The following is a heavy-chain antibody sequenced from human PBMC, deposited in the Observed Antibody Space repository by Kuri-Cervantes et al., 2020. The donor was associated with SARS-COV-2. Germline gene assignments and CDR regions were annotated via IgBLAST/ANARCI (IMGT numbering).Heavy chain of an antibody. CDR2: IGTAGDP. J-gene: IGHJ5*02. CDR3: ARDASMGGFAP. Sequence: GGSLRLSCAASGFTFSSYDMHWVRQATGKGLEWVSAIGTAGDPYYPGSVKGRFTISRDNSKNTLYLQMNSLRAEDTAVYYCARDASMGGFAPWGQGTLVTVSS. CDR1: GFTFSSYD. D-gene: IGHD5-12*01. V-gene: IGHV3-13*05.